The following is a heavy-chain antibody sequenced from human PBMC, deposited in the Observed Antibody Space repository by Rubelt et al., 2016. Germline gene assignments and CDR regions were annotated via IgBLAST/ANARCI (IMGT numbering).Heavy chain of an antibody. CDR3: ARDRTPSGYDSGMDV. V-gene: IGHV4-59*01. Sequence: GLEWIGYIYSSGSTNYNASLMSRVTISIDRSKNQFSLNLRSVTAADTAVYYCARDRTPSGYDSGMDVWGQGTTVTVSS. J-gene: IGHJ6*02. D-gene: IGHD5-12*01. CDR2: IYSSGST.